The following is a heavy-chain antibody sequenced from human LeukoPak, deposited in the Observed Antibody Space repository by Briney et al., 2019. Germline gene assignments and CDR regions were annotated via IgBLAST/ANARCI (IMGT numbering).Heavy chain of an antibody. D-gene: IGHD2-2*01. CDR1: GFTFSSYA. V-gene: IGHV3-64D*06. J-gene: IGHJ4*02. CDR3: VKGRCSGSSCYGGDY. CDR2: ITSNGGST. Sequence: GSLRLSCSASGFTFSSYAMNWVRHAPGKGLEYVSAITSNGGSTYYADSVKGRFTISRDNSKNTLYLQMSSLRAEDTAVYYCVKGRCSGSSCYGGDYWGQGTLVTVSS.